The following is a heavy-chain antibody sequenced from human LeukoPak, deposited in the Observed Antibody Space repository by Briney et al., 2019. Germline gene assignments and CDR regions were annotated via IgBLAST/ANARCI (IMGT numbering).Heavy chain of an antibody. CDR3: AKRTSTWFDP. J-gene: IGHJ5*02. CDR2: ISYDGSNK. CDR1: GFTFSSYG. Sequence: PGGSLRLSCAASGFTFSSYGMHWVRQAPGKGLEWVAVISYDGSNKYYADSVKGRFTISRDNSKNTLYLQMNSPRAEDTAVYYCAKRTSTWFDPWGQGTLVTVSS. V-gene: IGHV3-30*18.